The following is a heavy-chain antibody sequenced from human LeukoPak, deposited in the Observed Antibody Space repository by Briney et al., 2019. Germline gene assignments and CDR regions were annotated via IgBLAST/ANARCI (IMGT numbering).Heavy chain of an antibody. CDR3: AKDPHIVVVPAAVPDY. CDR1: GFTFSSYG. CDR2: ISYDGSNK. J-gene: IGHJ4*02. D-gene: IGHD2-2*01. V-gene: IGHV3-30*18. Sequence: RGSLRLSCAASGFTFSSYGMHWVRQAPGKGLEWVAVISYDGSNKYYADSVKGRFTISRDNSKNTLYLQMNSLRAEDTAVYYCAKDPHIVVVPAAVPDYWGQGTLVTVSS.